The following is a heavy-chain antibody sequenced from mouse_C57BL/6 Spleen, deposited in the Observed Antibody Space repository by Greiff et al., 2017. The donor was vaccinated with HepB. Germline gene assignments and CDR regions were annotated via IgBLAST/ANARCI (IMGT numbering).Heavy chain of an antibody. CDR1: GYTFTSYW. J-gene: IGHJ2*01. Sequence: QVQLQQPGAELVMPGASVKLSCKASGYTFTSYWMHWVKQRPGQGLEWIGEIDPSDSYTNYNQKFKGKSTSTVDKSSSTAYMQLSSLTSEDSAVYYCARRDYGRDFDYWGQGTTLTVSS. D-gene: IGHD1-1*01. CDR3: ARRDYGRDFDY. V-gene: IGHV1-69*01. CDR2: IDPSDSYT.